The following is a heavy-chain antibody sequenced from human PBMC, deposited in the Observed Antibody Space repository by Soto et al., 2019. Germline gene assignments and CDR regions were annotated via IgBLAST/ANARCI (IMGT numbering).Heavy chain of an antibody. CDR2: ISAYNENT. V-gene: IGHV1-18*01. CDR3: ARSIEWSDAFDI. CDR1: GYTFTSYG. J-gene: IGHJ3*02. Sequence: ASVKVSCKASGYTFTSYGISWVRQAPGQGLEWMGWISAYNENTNYAQKFQGRVIMTRDTSASTAYMELSSLRSDDTAVYYCARSIEWSDAFDIWGQGTMVTVSS. D-gene: IGHD3-3*01.